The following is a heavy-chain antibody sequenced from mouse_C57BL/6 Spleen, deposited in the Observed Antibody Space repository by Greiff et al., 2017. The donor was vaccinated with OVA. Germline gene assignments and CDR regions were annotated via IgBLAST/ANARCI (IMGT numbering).Heavy chain of an antibody. Sequence: VQLQQSGPELVKPGASVKISCKASGYAFSSSWMNWVKQRPGKGLEWIGRIYPGDGDTNYNGKFKGKATLTADKSSSTAYMQLSSLTSEDSAVYFCASSYYYGSSYEYFDYWGQGTTLTVSS. J-gene: IGHJ2*01. CDR3: ASSYYYGSSYEYFDY. V-gene: IGHV1-82*01. CDR2: IYPGDGDT. D-gene: IGHD1-1*01. CDR1: GYAFSSSW.